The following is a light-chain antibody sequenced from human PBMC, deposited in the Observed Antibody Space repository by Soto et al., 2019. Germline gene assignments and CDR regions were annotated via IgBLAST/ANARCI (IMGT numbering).Light chain of an antibody. CDR1: QGISSL. CDR2: AAS. CDR3: QQVNSFPPT. V-gene: IGKV1-12*01. Sequence: DIQMTQSPSSVSASVGDRVTITCRASQGISSLLALYQQKPGKAPKLLIYAASSLQSGVSSRFSGSGSGRDFTLTISSLQPEDYATYYCQQVNSFPPTFGGGTKVEIK. J-gene: IGKJ4*01.